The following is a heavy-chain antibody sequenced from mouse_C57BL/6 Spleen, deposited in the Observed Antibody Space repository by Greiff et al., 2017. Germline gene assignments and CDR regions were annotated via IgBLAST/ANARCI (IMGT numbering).Heavy chain of an antibody. CDR1: GYTFTSYW. CDR3: ARKRDYYGSSYPFAY. Sequence: VQLQQPGAELVKPGASVKMSCKASGYTFTSYWITWVKQRPGQGLEWIGDIYPGSGSTNYNEKFKSKATLTVDTSSSTAYMQLSSLTSEDSAVYYCARKRDYYGSSYPFAYWGQGTLVTVSA. V-gene: IGHV1-55*01. D-gene: IGHD1-1*01. J-gene: IGHJ3*01. CDR2: IYPGSGST.